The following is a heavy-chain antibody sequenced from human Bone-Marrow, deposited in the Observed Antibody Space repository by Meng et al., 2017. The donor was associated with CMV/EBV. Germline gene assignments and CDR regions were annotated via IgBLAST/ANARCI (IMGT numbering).Heavy chain of an antibody. CDR3: AAYISGYPY. CDR2: YKKKGDTYIT. J-gene: IGHJ4*02. CDR1: GFTIGAHW. Sequence: GESLKISCAVSGFTIGAHWMDWVRQAPGKGLEWVGRYKKKGDTYITEYAVPVKGRVTISTDDSKNSLDLQMSSLKTEDTAVYFCAAYISGYPYWGQGTQVTVYS. V-gene: IGHV3-72*01. D-gene: IGHD5-18*01.